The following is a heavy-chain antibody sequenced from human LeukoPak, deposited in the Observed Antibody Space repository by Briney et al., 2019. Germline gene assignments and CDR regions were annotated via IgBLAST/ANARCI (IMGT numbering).Heavy chain of an antibody. CDR3: ARVYYGPGSFRFDP. CDR2: IYYSGST. J-gene: IGHJ5*02. CDR1: GGSISSYY. V-gene: IGHV4-59*01. D-gene: IGHD3-10*01. Sequence: PSETLSLTCTVSGGSISSYYWSWIRQPPGKGLEGIGYIYYSGSTNYNPSLKSRVTISVDTSKNQFSLKLSSVTAADTAVYYCARVYYGPGSFRFDPWGQGTLVTVSS.